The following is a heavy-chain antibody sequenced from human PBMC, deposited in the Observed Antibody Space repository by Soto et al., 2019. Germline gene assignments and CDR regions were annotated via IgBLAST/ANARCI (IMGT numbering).Heavy chain of an antibody. V-gene: IGHV4-59*08. Sequence: SETLSLTCTVSGGSISSYYWSWIRQPPGKGLEWIGYIYYSGSTNYNPSLKSRVTISVDTSKNQFSLKLSSVTAADTAVYYCARLRLWFGELIWFDPWGQGTLVTVSS. D-gene: IGHD3-10*01. CDR1: GGSISSYY. J-gene: IGHJ5*02. CDR3: ARLRLWFGELIWFDP. CDR2: IYYSGST.